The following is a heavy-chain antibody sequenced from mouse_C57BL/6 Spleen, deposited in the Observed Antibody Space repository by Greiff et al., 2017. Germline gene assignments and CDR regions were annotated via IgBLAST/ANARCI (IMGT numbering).Heavy chain of an antibody. J-gene: IGHJ2*01. Sequence: QVQLQQSGAELVRPGTSVKVSCKASGYAFTNYLIEWVKQRPGQGLEWIGVINPGSGGTNYNEKFKGKATLTADKSSSTAYMQLSSLTSDDSAVYFYAGSHYGSSYFDYWGQGTTLTVSS. V-gene: IGHV1-54*01. CDR2: INPGSGGT. CDR1: GYAFTNYL. D-gene: IGHD1-1*01. CDR3: AGSHYGSSYFDY.